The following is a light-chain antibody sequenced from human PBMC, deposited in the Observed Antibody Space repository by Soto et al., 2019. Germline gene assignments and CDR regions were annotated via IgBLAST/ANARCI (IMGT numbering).Light chain of an antibody. J-gene: IGKJ1*01. CDR3: LQGTHWPWT. CDR1: QSLVHSDGNTY. CDR2: RVS. V-gene: IGKV2-30*02. Sequence: DVVMTQSPLSLPVNLGQPASISCRSSQSLVHSDGNTYMNWFQQRPGQSPRRLIYRVSNRDSGVPDRFSGSGSGTDFTLNISSVEAEDVGVYYCLQGTHWPWTFGHGTKVEIK.